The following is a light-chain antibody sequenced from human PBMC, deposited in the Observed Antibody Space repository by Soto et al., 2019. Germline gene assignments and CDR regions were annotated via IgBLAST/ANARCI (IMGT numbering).Light chain of an antibody. Sequence: DIQMTQSPSSLSASVGDRVTITCRASQSIRSYLNWYQQKPGKAPKLLIYDAYSLQSGVPSRFSGSGSGTDFTLTISSLQPEDFATYYCQQSYSTPWTFGQGTKVEIK. CDR1: QSIRSY. V-gene: IGKV1-39*01. J-gene: IGKJ1*01. CDR3: QQSYSTPWT. CDR2: DAY.